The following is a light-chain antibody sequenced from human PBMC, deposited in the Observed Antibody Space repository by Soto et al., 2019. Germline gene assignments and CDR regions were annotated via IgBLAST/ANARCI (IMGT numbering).Light chain of an antibody. CDR1: SSDVGSFNR. Sequence: QSVLTQPPSVSGSPGQSVAISCTGTSSDVGSFNRVSWYQQPPGTAPKLIISEVSNRPSGVPDRFSGSKSGNTASLTISGLQAEDEADYYCSSYTITNTDVFGTGTKLTVL. V-gene: IGLV2-18*02. CDR2: EVS. J-gene: IGLJ1*01. CDR3: SSYTITNTDV.